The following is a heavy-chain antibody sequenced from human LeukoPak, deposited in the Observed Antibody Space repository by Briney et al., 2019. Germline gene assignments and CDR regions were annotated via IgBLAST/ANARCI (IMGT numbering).Heavy chain of an antibody. J-gene: IGHJ4*02. CDR1: GFTVSNNY. D-gene: IGHD3-10*01. V-gene: IGHV3-66*01. CDR3: ARPSSLDGSGRYYIDY. Sequence: PGGSLRLSCEASGFTVSNNYLNWVRQAPGKGLEWVSVTHSDGTTYYADSVKGRFTISRDNSKNTLYLQMNSLRDEGTAVYYWARPSSLDGSGRYYIDYWGQGTLVTVSS. CDR2: THSDGTT.